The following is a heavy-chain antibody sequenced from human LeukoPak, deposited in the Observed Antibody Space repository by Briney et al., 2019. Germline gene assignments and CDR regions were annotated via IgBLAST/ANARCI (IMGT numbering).Heavy chain of an antibody. CDR2: IYYSGST. D-gene: IGHD6-13*01. CDR1: GGSISSSSYY. Sequence: SETLSLTCTVSGGSISSSSYYWGWIRQPPGKGLEWIGSIYYSGSTYYNPSLKSRVTISVDTSKNQFSLKPSSVTAADTAVYYCARPISSSWYGGWFDPWGQGTLVTVSS. J-gene: IGHJ5*02. V-gene: IGHV4-39*01. CDR3: ARPISSSWYGGWFDP.